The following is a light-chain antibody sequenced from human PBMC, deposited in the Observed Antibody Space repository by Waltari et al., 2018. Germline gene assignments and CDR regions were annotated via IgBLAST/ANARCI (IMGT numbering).Light chain of an antibody. CDR1: QSLLYSTGYNY. J-gene: IGKJ3*01. CDR2: LGS. V-gene: IGKV2-28*01. Sequence: DIVMTQSPLSLPVTPGEPASIPCRSSQSLLYSTGYNYLDWYLQKPGQSPQLLIYLGSTRASGVPDRFSGSGSGTDFTLKITRVEADDVGVYYCMQALETPLTFGPGTRVDIK. CDR3: MQALETPLT.